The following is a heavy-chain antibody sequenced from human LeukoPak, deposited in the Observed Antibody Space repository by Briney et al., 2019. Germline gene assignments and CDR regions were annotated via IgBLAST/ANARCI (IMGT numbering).Heavy chain of an antibody. V-gene: IGHV3-30*02. D-gene: IGHD2-8*02. J-gene: IGHJ4*02. CDR2: IAHHGNNK. CDR3: AKDGSWSCTD. CDR1: GFTFSSSA. Sequence: GGSLRLSCGASGFTFSSSAMHWVRQGPGKGLEWVAYIAHHGNNKYYADSVKGRFTISRDNSKGSLYLQMSSLRADDTAVYYCAKDGSWSCTDWGQGTLVGVSS.